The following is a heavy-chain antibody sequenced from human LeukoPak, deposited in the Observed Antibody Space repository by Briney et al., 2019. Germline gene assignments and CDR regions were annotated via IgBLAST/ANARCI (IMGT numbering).Heavy chain of an antibody. CDR2: IYTSGST. J-gene: IGHJ5*02. Sequence: PSETLSLTCTVSGGSISSGSYYWSWIRQPAGKGLEWIGRIYTSGSTNHNPSLKSRVTISVDTSKNQFSLKLSSVTAADTAVYYCARNFGPSGFDPWGQGTLVTVSS. V-gene: IGHV4-61*02. CDR3: ARNFGPSGFDP. D-gene: IGHD3-10*01. CDR1: GGSISSGSYY.